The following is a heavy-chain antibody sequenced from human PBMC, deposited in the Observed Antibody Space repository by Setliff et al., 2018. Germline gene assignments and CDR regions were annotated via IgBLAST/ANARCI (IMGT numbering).Heavy chain of an antibody. Sequence: ASVKVSCKASGYTFSANAIHWVRQAPGQRLEWMGFIYTDNGNTKYSKNFQDRVAITRDTSASTAYMELSSLTSEDTAVYYCARATRDSDGWYYEYSWFDPWGQGTLVTVSS. V-gene: IGHV1-3*04. CDR3: ARATRDSDGWYYEYSWFDP. D-gene: IGHD6-19*01. CDR2: IYTDNGNT. J-gene: IGHJ5*02. CDR1: GYTFSANA.